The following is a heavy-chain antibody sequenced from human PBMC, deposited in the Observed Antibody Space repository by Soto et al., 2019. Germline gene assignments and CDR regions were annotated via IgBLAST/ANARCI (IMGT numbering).Heavy chain of an antibody. CDR3: ARMGNWANGYYYYGMDV. CDR2: ISSSGTYT. Sequence: QVQLVESGGGLVKPGGSLRLSCVVSGFTFSDYYMSWVRQAPGRGLEWIAYISSSGTYTKYADSVTGRLTISRDNAKNSVYVQMNSLRAEDTAVYYCARMGNWANGYYYYGMDVWGQGTTVTVSS. V-gene: IGHV3-11*06. D-gene: IGHD7-27*01. J-gene: IGHJ6*02. CDR1: GFTFSDYY.